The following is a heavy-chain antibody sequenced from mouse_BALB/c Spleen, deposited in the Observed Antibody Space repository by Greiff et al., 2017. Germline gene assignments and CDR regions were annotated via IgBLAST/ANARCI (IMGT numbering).Heavy chain of an antibody. Sequence: QVQLQQSGAELAKPGASVKLSCKASGYTFTSYWINWVKQRPGQGLEWIGNIYPSDSYTNYNQKFKDKATLTVDKSSSTAYMQLSSPTSEDSAVYYCTRDYRSSWFAYWGQGTLVTVSA. CDR3: TRDYRSSWFAY. CDR1: GYTFTSYW. CDR2: IYPSDSYT. J-gene: IGHJ3*01. D-gene: IGHD2-14*01. V-gene: IGHV1-69*02.